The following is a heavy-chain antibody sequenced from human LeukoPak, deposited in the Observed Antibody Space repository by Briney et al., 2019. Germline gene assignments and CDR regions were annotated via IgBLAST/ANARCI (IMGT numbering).Heavy chain of an antibody. V-gene: IGHV1-18*01. Sequence: ASVKVSCKASGYTFTSYGISWVRQAPGQGPEWMGWISAYNGNTNYAQKLQGRVTMTTDTSTSTAYMELRSLRSDDTAVYYCARAPPGARNYYYYMDVWGKGTTVTISS. CDR1: GYTFTSYG. J-gene: IGHJ6*03. CDR3: ARAPPGARNYYYYMDV. D-gene: IGHD4/OR15-4a*01. CDR2: ISAYNGNT.